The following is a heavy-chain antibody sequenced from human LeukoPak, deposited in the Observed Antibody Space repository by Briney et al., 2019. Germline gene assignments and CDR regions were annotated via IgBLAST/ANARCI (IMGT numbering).Heavy chain of an antibody. V-gene: IGHV4-39*07. CDR1: GGSISSSSYY. D-gene: IGHD5-18*01. J-gene: IGHJ4*02. CDR3: ARGRTGMAAFDY. Sequence: SETLSLTCTVSGGSISSSSYYWGWIRQPPGKGLEWIGSIYYSGSTYYNPSLKSRITISVDTSKNQFSLKLTSVTAADTAVYYCARGRTGMAAFDYWGQGTLVTVSS. CDR2: IYYSGST.